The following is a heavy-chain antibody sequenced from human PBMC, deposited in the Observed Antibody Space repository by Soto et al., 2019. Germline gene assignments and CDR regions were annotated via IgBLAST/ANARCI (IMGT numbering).Heavy chain of an antibody. CDR2: IYYSGRT. V-gene: IGHV4-39*01. CDR3: ARQRTTVVTQAYFDH. D-gene: IGHD2-21*02. J-gene: IGHJ4*02. CDR1: GESISSSSYY. Sequence: SETLSLTCIVSGESISSSSYYWGWIRQPPGKGLEWIGGIYYSGRTYYNPSFKSRVTISIDTSKNQFSLKLSSVTATDTAVYYCARQRTTVVTQAYFDHWGQGALVTVSS.